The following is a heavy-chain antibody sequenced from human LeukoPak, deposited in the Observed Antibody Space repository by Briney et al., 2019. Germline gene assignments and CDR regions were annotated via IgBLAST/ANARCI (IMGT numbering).Heavy chain of an antibody. D-gene: IGHD1-26*01. CDR2: VKSDGSSI. V-gene: IGHV3-74*01. J-gene: IGHJ3*01. Sequence: PGGSLRLSCAASGFTFNTNAMSWVRQAPGKGLVWVSRVKSDGSSINYADSVKGRFTISRDNAKNTLLLQMNSLRAEDTAVYYCARGGSPPEALGDTFDVWGQGTLVTVSS. CDR3: ARGGSPPEALGDTFDV. CDR1: GFTFNTNA.